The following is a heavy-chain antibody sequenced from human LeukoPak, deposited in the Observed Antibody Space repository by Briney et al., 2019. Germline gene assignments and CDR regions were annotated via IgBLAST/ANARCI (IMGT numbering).Heavy chain of an antibody. Sequence: GGSLRLPCGASGFTFSNYAMSWVRQSPGKGLEWVSTISGSGGITSYTDSVKGRFNISRDNSRNTLYPLMNRLRAEESAVYYCANSGAVGTFYWGQGTLVTVSS. CDR2: ISGSGGIT. J-gene: IGHJ4*02. V-gene: IGHV3-23*01. D-gene: IGHD6-13*01. CDR3: ANSGAVGTFY. CDR1: GFTFSNYA.